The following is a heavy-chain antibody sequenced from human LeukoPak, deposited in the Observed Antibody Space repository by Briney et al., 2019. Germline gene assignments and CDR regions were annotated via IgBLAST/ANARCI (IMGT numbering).Heavy chain of an antibody. Sequence: GGSLRLSCAASGYPFSSYWMHWVRQVPGKGLLWVSRINSDGSATIYADSVRGRFTISRDNAKNTLYLQMSGLRVEDTAVYHCASDSPYYGMDVWGQGTTVTVSS. CDR2: INSDGSAT. V-gene: IGHV3-74*01. CDR1: GYPFSSYW. J-gene: IGHJ6*02. CDR3: ASDSPYYGMDV.